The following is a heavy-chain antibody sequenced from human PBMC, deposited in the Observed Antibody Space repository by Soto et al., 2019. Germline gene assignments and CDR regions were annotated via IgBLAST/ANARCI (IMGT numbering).Heavy chain of an antibody. Sequence: EVQLVESGGDLVQPGGSLRLSCAASGFIFSAFWMHWVRQAPGKGLVWVSRINSDGSSTNYADSVKGRFTISRDNAKNMLFLEMNSLRGEDTAVYYCGRYCDADSCDHGFDYWGQGSLVTVSS. CDR2: INSDGSST. D-gene: IGHD3-22*01. J-gene: IGHJ4*02. CDR1: GFIFSAFW. CDR3: GRYCDADSCDHGFDY. V-gene: IGHV3-74*01.